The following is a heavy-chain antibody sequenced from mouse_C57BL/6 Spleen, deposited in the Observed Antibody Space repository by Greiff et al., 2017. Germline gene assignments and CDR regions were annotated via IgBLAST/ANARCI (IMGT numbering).Heavy chain of an antibody. D-gene: IGHD2-1*01. Sequence: EVQLVESGGGLVQPGGSMKLSCAASGFTFSDAWMDWVRQSPEKGLEWVAEIRNKANNHATYYAESVKGRLTISRDDSKSSVYLQMNSLRAEDTGIYYCTWGNYYWYFDVWGTGTTVTVSS. CDR2: IRNKANNHAT. CDR3: TWGNYYWYFDV. J-gene: IGHJ1*03. CDR1: GFTFSDAW. V-gene: IGHV6-6*01.